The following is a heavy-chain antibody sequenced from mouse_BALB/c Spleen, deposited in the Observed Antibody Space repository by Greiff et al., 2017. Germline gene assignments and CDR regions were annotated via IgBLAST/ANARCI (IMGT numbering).Heavy chain of an antibody. CDR2: INSNGGST. Sequence: EVKLMESGGGLVQPGGSLKLSCAASGFTFSSYGMSWVRQTPDKRLELVATINSNGGSTYYPDSVKGRFTISRDNAKNTLYLQMSSLKSEDTAMYYCARVYYGYDSAMDYWGQGTSVTVSS. V-gene: IGHV5-6-3*01. CDR1: GFTFSSYG. D-gene: IGHD2-2*01. J-gene: IGHJ4*01. CDR3: ARVYYGYDSAMDY.